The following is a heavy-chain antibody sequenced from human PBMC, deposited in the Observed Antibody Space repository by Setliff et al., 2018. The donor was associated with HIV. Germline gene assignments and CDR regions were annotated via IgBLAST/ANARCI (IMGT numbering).Heavy chain of an antibody. J-gene: IGHJ4*02. Sequence: PSETLSLTCTVSGGSICGSDYYWGWIRQPPGKGLESIGSIYYSGSTYYKPSLKSRVTISVDTSKNQFSLKLSSVTAADTAVYYCARQGQLGSEWGQGTLVTVSS. V-gene: IGHV4-39*01. CDR2: IYYSGST. CDR1: GGSICGSDYY. D-gene: IGHD1-1*01. CDR3: ARQGQLGSE.